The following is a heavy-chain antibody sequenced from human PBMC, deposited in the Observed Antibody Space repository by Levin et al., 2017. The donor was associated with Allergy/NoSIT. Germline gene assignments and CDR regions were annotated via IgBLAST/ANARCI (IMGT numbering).Heavy chain of an antibody. J-gene: IGHJ5*02. D-gene: IGHD1-1*01. Sequence: GESLKISCKGSGYTFTKYWINWVRQVPGKGLEWLGRMDPRDSYTNYSPSFQGHVTITAAKSIDSACREWRSLKAAYAALYYCGRRASPVYNDLWRDLWGQGTLVTVSS. CDR3: GRRASPVYNDLWRDL. V-gene: IGHV5-10-1*01. CDR1: GYTFTKYW. CDR2: MDPRDSYT.